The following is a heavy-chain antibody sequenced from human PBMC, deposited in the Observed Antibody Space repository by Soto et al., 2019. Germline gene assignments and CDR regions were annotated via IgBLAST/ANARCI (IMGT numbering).Heavy chain of an antibody. CDR2: IIPIFRTP. Sequence: QVQLVQSGAEVKQPGSSVKVSCQASGVTFSSCAISWVRQAPGQGLEWMGGIIPIFRTPNYAQNFQGRVTITADESTSSVYMELSRLRSEDTAVYYCASSTGSVFRPGTHRFNRFDPWGQGTLLTVSS. J-gene: IGHJ5*02. CDR1: GVTFSSCA. V-gene: IGHV1-69*01. CDR3: ASSTGSVFRPGTHRFNRFDP. D-gene: IGHD1-26*01.